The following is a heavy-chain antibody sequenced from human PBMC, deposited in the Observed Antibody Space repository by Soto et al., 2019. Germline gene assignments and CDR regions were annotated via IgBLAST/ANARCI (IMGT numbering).Heavy chain of an antibody. J-gene: IGHJ3*02. CDR2: MNPNSGNT. D-gene: IGHD3-22*01. CDR3: ARDVLTIKYYYDQGDTDAFDI. Sequence: ASVKVSCKASGYTFTSYDINWVRQATGQGLEWMGWMNPNSGNTGYAQKFQGRVTMTRNTSISTAYMELSSLRSEDTAVYYCARDVLTIKYYYDQGDTDAFDIWGQGTMVTVSS. CDR1: GYTFTSYD. V-gene: IGHV1-8*01.